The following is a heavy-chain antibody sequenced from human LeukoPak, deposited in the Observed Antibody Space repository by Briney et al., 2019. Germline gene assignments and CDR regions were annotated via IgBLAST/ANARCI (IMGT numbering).Heavy chain of an antibody. CDR3: ARFGITVVRGGKYYFDY. D-gene: IGHD3-10*01. Sequence: PSETLSLTCTVSGGSISNYYWSWIRQPPGKGLEWIGHIYYSGATKYNPSPKSRITISVDTSKNQFSLMLSSVTAADTAVYYCARFGITVVRGGKYYFDYWGQGTLVTVSS. CDR1: GGSISNYY. V-gene: IGHV4-59*08. CDR2: IYYSGAT. J-gene: IGHJ4*02.